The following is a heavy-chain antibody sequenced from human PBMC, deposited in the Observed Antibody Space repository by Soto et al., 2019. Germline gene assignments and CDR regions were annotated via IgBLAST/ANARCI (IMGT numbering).Heavy chain of an antibody. CDR2: ISYDGSNK. J-gene: IGHJ6*02. D-gene: IGHD1-26*01. CDR3: AKDGRRELLYYYYGMDV. V-gene: IGHV3-30*18. CDR1: GFTFSSYG. Sequence: GGSLRLSCAASGFTFSSYGMHWVRQAPGKGLEWVAVISYDGSNKYYADSVKGRFTISRDNSKNTLYLQMNSLRAEDTAVYYCAKDGRRELLYYYYGMDVWGQGTTVTVSS.